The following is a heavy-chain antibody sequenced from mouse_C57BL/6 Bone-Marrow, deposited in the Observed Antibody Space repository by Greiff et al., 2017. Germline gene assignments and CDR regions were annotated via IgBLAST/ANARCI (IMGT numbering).Heavy chain of an antibody. CDR3: ARWNRWFPFLYYYAMDY. CDR2: IYPRSGNT. CDR1: GYTFPSYG. Sequence: VMLVESGAELARPGASVKLSCKASGYTFPSYGISWVKQRTGQGLEWIGEIYPRSGNTYYNEKFKGKATLTADKSSSTAYMELRSLTSEDSAVYFCARWNRWFPFLYYYAMDYWGQGTSVTVSS. D-gene: IGHD2-3*01. J-gene: IGHJ4*01. V-gene: IGHV1-81*01.